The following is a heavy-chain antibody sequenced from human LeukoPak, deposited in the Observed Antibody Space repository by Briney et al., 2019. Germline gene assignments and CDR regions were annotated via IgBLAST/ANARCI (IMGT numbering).Heavy chain of an antibody. V-gene: IGHV4-59*08. CDR2: AYYSGST. Sequence: PSETLSLTCSGFDGSISNYYWSWIRQPPGKGLEWIGYAYYSGSTTYNPSLESRVTIIVNTYKNQYSLKRTAVTAPDTAVYYCATNSAAATSQSWFAPWGQGTLVTVSS. J-gene: IGHJ5*02. CDR1: DGSISNYY. CDR3: ATNSAAATSQSWFAP. D-gene: IGHD6-25*01.